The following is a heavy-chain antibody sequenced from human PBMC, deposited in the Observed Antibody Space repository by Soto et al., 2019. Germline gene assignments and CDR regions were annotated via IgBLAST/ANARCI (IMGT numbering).Heavy chain of an antibody. CDR1: GYTFTNFG. CDR3: ARGGAPGDY. Sequence: QVQLVQSGAEVKKPGASVKVSCKASGYTFTNFGISWVRQAPGQGLELMGWISAYNGNTNYAENLQGRVTMTTDTSTSAANIALRGLRSDDTAVYYGARGGAPGDYWGQGALVTVSP. J-gene: IGHJ4*02. V-gene: IGHV1-18*01. CDR2: ISAYNGNT. D-gene: IGHD3-16*01.